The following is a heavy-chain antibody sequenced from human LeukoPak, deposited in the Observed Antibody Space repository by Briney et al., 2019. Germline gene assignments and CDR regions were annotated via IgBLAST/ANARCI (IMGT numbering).Heavy chain of an antibody. V-gene: IGHV3-23*01. CDR3: AKLNGNYYGPGSYGDY. Sequence: PGGSLRLSGAASGFTFSSYAMSWVRQAPGKGLEWVSAISGSGGSTYYADSVKGRFTISRDNSKNTLYLQMNSLRAEDTAVYYCAKLNGNYYGPGSYGDYWGQGTLVTVSS. CDR1: GFTFSSYA. D-gene: IGHD3-10*01. J-gene: IGHJ4*02. CDR2: ISGSGGST.